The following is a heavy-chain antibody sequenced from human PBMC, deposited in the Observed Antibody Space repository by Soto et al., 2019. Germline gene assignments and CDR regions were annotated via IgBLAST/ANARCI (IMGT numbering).Heavy chain of an antibody. CDR3: ARDRLVVVAARYYYYYGMDV. V-gene: IGHV4-31*03. CDR1: GGSISSGGYY. J-gene: IGHJ6*02. Sequence: SETLSLTCTVSGGSISSGGYYWSWIRQHPGKGLEWIGYIYYSVSTYYNPSLKSRVTISVDTSKNQFSLKLSSVTAADTAVYYCARDRLVVVAARYYYYYGMDVWGQGTTVTVSS. D-gene: IGHD2-15*01. CDR2: IYYSVST.